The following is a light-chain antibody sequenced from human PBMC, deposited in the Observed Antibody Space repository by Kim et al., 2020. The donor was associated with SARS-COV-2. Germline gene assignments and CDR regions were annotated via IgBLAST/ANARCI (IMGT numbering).Light chain of an antibody. J-gene: IGKJ1*01. V-gene: IGKV3-15*01. CDR3: QQSNDWPPLT. CDR2: DAT. Sequence: LSVSPGERATLSCRASQTINNKLVWYQQKPGQAPRLLIYDATTRATGVPARFIGSGSETDFTLTISSLQSEDFAVYYCQQSNDWPPLTFGQGTKVDIK. CDR1: QTINNK.